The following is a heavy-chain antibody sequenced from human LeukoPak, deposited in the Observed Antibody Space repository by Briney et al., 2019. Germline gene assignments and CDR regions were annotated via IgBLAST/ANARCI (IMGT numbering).Heavy chain of an antibody. J-gene: IGHJ5*01. D-gene: IGHD1-14*01. CDR2: ISYDGSNK. CDR1: GFTFNSNA. CDR3: ARVAVSGPTGWFDS. Sequence: PGRSLRLSCAASGFTFNSNAMHWVRQAPGKGLEWVAGISYDGSNKYYADSVKGRFTISRDNVDNVVYLEMNSLGAEDTATYYCARVAVSGPTGWFDSWGQGTLVIVSS. V-gene: IGHV3-30-3*01.